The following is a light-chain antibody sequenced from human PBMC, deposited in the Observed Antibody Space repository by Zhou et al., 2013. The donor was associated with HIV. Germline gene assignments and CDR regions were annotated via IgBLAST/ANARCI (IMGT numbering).Light chain of an antibody. J-gene: IGKJ1*01. CDR1: QSVDSSY. V-gene: IGKV3-20*01. Sequence: EIVLTQSPGTLSLSPGETATLSCRASQSVDSSYLAWYQQKRGQAPRLLMYGISNRATGIPNRFDNSGSGTDFTLTISTLEPEDFAVYYCQQFHSSPLTFGQGTKVE. CDR2: GIS. CDR3: QQFHSSPLT.